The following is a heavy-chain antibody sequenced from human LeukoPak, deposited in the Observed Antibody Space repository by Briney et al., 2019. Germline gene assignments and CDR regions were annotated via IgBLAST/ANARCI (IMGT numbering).Heavy chain of an antibody. V-gene: IGHV1-69*05. D-gene: IGHD3-10*01. CDR1: GGTFSSYA. Sequence: SVKVSCKASGGTFSSYAISWVRQAPGQGLEWMGRIIPIFGTANYAQKFQGRVTITTDESTSTAYMELSSLRSEDTAVYYCARDHRIFGSGSYYSPDYYYYYYYMDVWGKGTTVTVSS. CDR2: IIPIFGTA. J-gene: IGHJ6*03. CDR3: ARDHRIFGSGSYYSPDYYYYYYYMDV.